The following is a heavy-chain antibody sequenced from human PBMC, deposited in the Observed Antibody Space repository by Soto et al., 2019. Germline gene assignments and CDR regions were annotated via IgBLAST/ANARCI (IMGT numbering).Heavy chain of an antibody. J-gene: IGHJ4*02. Sequence: SETLSLTCAVYGGSFSGYYWSWIRQPPGKGLEWIGEINHSGSTNYNPSLKSRVTISVDTSKNQFSLKLSSVTAADTAVYYCATRGYSYGLYYFDYWGQGTLVTVSS. V-gene: IGHV4-34*01. CDR3: ATRGYSYGLYYFDY. D-gene: IGHD5-18*01. CDR2: INHSGST. CDR1: GGSFSGYY.